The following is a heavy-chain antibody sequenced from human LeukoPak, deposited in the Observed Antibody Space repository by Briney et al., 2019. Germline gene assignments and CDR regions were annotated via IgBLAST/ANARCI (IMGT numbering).Heavy chain of an antibody. CDR2: IYYSEFT. CDR1: GGSIDSNNAY. CDR3: ASGRFDDYGDFDRGDYFDS. V-gene: IGHV4-39*01. D-gene: IGHD4-17*01. Sequence: NPSETLSLTCTVSGGSIDSNNAYWAWIRQPPGKGLEWIGSIYYSEFTHDNPSLKSRVSISVDTSTNQFSLKLDSVTAVDTAVYYCASGRFDDYGDFDRGDYFDSWGQGTLVTVSS. J-gene: IGHJ4*02.